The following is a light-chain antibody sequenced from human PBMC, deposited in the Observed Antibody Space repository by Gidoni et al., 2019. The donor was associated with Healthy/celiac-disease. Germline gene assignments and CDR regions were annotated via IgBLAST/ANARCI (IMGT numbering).Light chain of an antibody. CDR2: WTS. V-gene: IGKV4-1*01. Sequence: DIVMTQSPDSLAVSLGERATINCKSSQSVLYSSNNRNYLAWYQQKPRQPPKLLIYWTSTRESGVPDRFSGSGSGTDFTLTISSLQAEDVAVYYCQQYYSIPWTFGQGTKVEI. CDR3: QQYYSIPWT. CDR1: QSVLYSSNNRNY. J-gene: IGKJ1*01.